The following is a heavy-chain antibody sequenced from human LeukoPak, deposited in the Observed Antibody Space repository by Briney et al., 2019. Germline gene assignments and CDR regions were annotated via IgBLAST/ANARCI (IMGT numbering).Heavy chain of an antibody. J-gene: IGHJ4*02. D-gene: IGHD3-10*02. CDR3: ASHVRNDY. CDR2: ISSSSSYT. V-gene: IGHV3-21*01. CDR1: GFTFSSYS. Sequence: KSGGSLRLSCAASGFTFSSYSMNWVRQAPGKGLEWVSSISSSSSYTYYADSVKGRFTISRDNAKNSLYLQMNSLRAEDTAVYYCASHVRNDYWGQGTLVTVSS.